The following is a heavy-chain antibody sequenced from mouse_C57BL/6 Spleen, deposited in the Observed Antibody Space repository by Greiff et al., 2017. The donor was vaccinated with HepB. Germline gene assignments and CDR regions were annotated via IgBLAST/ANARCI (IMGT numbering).Heavy chain of an antibody. CDR3: ARRDGYYVDYAMDY. Sequence: DVMLVESGGGLVKPGGSLKLSCAASGFTFSSYTMSWVRQTPEKRLEWVATISGGGGNTYYPDSVKGRFTISGDNAKNTLYLQMSSLRSEDSALYYCARRDGYYVDYAMDYWGQGTSVTVSS. CDR2: ISGGGGNT. V-gene: IGHV5-9*01. CDR1: GFTFSSYT. D-gene: IGHD2-3*01. J-gene: IGHJ4*01.